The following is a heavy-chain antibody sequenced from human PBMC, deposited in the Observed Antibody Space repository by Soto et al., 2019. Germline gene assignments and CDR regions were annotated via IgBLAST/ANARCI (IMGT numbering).Heavy chain of an antibody. D-gene: IGHD3-3*01. Sequence: PGGSLRLSCAASGFTFSNAWMNWVRQAPGKGLEWVGRIKSKTDGGTTDYAAPVKGRFTISRDDSKNTLYLQMNSLKTEDTAVYYCTTEFLEWLGPNYYYGMDVWGQGTTVTVSS. CDR2: IKSKTDGGTT. J-gene: IGHJ6*02. V-gene: IGHV3-15*07. CDR3: TTEFLEWLGPNYYYGMDV. CDR1: GFTFSNAW.